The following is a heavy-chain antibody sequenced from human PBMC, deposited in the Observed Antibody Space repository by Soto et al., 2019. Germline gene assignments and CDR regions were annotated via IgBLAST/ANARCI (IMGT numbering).Heavy chain of an antibody. CDR2: VSYDGSDK. V-gene: IGHV3-30-3*01. Sequence: PGGSVRLSCAASGFTFSSYPIHWVRQAPGKGLEWVAVVSYDGSDKYYADSVKGRFTISRDNSKNTLSLQMDSLRPEDTAVYYCARDRIAVSGGLDYRGQRTLVPVSA. CDR3: ARDRIAVSGGLDY. CDR1: GFTFSSYP. D-gene: IGHD6-19*01. J-gene: IGHJ4*02.